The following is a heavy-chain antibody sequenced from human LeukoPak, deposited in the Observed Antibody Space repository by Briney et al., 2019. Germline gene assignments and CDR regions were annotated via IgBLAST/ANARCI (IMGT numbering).Heavy chain of an antibody. CDR2: IKEDAMDK. CDR1: GFTFRDYW. CDR3: ARDRRGEKDFDV. V-gene: IGHV3-7*01. J-gene: IGHJ3*01. Sequence: GGSLRLSCAASGFTFRDYWMTWVRQAPGKGLEWVANIKEDAMDKNYVKSVRGRFSISRDNAKNSLSLQMSSLRVEDTAVYYCARDRRGEKDFDVWGPGTMVTVSS.